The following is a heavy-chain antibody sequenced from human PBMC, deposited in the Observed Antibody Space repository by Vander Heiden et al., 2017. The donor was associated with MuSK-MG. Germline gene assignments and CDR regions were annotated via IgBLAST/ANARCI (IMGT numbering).Heavy chain of an antibody. D-gene: IGHD3-10*01. CDR3: ARAIAGSGSYYYYMDV. Sequence: QVQLQQWGAGLLKPSETLSLTCAAYGGSFSGYYWSWIRQPPGKGLEWIGEINHSGSTNYNPSLKSRVTISVDTSKNQFSLKLSSVTAADTAVYYCARAIAGSGSYYYYMDVWGKGTTVTVSS. CDR2: INHSGST. V-gene: IGHV4-34*01. J-gene: IGHJ6*03. CDR1: GGSFSGYY.